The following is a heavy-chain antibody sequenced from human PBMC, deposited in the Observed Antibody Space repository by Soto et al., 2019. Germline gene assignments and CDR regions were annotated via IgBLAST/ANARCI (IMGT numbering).Heavy chain of an antibody. D-gene: IGHD4-17*01. V-gene: IGHV1-69*02. Sequence: SVKVSCKASGGTFSSYTISWVRQAPGQGLEWMGRIIPILGIANYAQKFQGRVTITADKSTSTAYMELSSLRSEDTAVYYCARTDYGDYVGTYYFDYWGQGTLVTVSS. CDR2: IIPILGIA. J-gene: IGHJ4*02. CDR1: GGTFSSYT. CDR3: ARTDYGDYVGTYYFDY.